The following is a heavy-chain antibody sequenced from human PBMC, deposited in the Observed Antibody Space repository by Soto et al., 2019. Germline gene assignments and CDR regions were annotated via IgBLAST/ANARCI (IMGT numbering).Heavy chain of an antibody. CDR3: ARDVYGDSLFDY. Sequence: PSETLSLTCTGSGGSISSYYWSWIRQPPGKGLEWIGYIYYSGSTNYNPSLKSRVTISVDTSKNQFSLKLSSVTAADTAVYYCARDVYGDSLFDYWGQGTPVTVSS. D-gene: IGHD4-17*01. CDR1: GGSISSYY. CDR2: IYYSGST. J-gene: IGHJ4*02. V-gene: IGHV4-59*01.